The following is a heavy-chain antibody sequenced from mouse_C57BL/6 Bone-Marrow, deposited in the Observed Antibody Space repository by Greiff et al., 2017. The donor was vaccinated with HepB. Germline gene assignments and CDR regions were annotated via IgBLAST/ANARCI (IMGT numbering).Heavy chain of an antibody. V-gene: IGHV14-3*01. CDR2: IDPANGNT. D-gene: IGHD1-1*01. Sequence: EVQLQQSVAELVRPGASVKLSCTASGFNIKNTYMHWVKQRPEQGLEWIGRIDPANGNTKYAPKFQGKATITADTSSNTAYLQLSSLTSEEPAIYYCARRTLLRSWYFDYWGQGTTLTVSS. CDR3: ARRTLLRSWYFDY. J-gene: IGHJ2*01. CDR1: GFNIKNTY.